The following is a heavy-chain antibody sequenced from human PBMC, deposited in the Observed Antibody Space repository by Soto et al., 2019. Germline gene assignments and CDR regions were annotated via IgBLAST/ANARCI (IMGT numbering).Heavy chain of an antibody. J-gene: IGHJ6*02. Sequence: QVQLVQSGAEVKKPGASVKVSCKASGYTFTSYAMHWVRQAPGQRLEWMGWINAGNGNTKYSQMFQGRVTITRDTSASKAYMELSSLRSEDTAVYYCASSYYYDSSGYSSLYYYYCMDVWGQGTTVTVSS. CDR3: ASSYYYDSSGYSSLYYYYCMDV. CDR1: GYTFTSYA. D-gene: IGHD3-22*01. CDR2: INAGNGNT. V-gene: IGHV1-3*01.